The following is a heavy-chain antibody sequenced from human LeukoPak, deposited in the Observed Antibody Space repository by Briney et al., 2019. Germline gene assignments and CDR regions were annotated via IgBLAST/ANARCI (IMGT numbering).Heavy chain of an antibody. Sequence: SETLSLTCTVSGGSISSYYWSWIRQPPGKGLEWIGSIYHSGSTNYNPSLKSRVTISVDKSKNQFSLKLSSVTAADTAVYYCARDSRTANSLDYWGQGTLVTVSS. CDR3: ARDSRTANSLDY. CDR1: GGSISSYY. D-gene: IGHD2-2*01. CDR2: IYHSGST. J-gene: IGHJ4*02. V-gene: IGHV4-59*12.